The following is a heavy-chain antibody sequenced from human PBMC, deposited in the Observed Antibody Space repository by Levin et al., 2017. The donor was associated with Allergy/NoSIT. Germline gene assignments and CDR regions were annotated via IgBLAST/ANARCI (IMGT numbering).Heavy chain of an antibody. CDR2: ISGSRGRT. D-gene: IGHD3-3*01. V-gene: IGHV3-23*01. Sequence: GESLKISCAASGFTFTEYGMSWVRQAPGKGLEWVSIISGSRGRTYYADSVKGRFTISGDTSRNTLYLEMNSLRAEDTALYYGARSGGRSTFFGVAVPGYYGLDVWGQGTTVTVSS. CDR3: ARSGGRSTFFGVAVPGYYGLDV. CDR1: GFTFTEYG. J-gene: IGHJ6*02.